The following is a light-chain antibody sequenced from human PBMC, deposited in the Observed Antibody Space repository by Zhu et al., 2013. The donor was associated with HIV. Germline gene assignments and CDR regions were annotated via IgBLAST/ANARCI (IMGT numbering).Light chain of an antibody. CDR1: QSVDNY. CDR3: QQRSNWPPSLT. Sequence: EIVLTQSPATLSLSPGERATLSCRASQSVDNYLAWYQQKAGQAPRLLIYDASNRATGIPDRFSGSGSGTDFTLTISSLEPEDFAVYYCQQRSNWPPSLTFGGGTKVEI. J-gene: IGKJ4*01. CDR2: DAS. V-gene: IGKV3-11*01.